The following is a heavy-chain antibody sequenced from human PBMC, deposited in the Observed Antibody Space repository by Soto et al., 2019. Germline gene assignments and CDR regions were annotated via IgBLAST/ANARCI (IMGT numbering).Heavy chain of an antibody. CDR1: GFTFDDYA. Sequence: GGSLRLSCAASGFTFDDYAMHWVRQGPGEGLEWVSGISWNTGITDHADSVKGRSTISRDNAKHSLYLQMNSLRAEDTALYYCARAHQDSSGYPYDAFDIWGQGTMVTVSS. CDR2: ISWNTGIT. V-gene: IGHV3-9*01. J-gene: IGHJ3*02. CDR3: ARAHQDSSGYPYDAFDI. D-gene: IGHD3-22*01.